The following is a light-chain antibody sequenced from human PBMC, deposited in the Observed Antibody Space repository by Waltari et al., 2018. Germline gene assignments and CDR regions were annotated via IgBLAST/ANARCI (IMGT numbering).Light chain of an antibody. CDR1: SLRRSF. CDR2: DKN. J-gene: IGLJ3*02. CDR3: SSRDSGNRHAVV. Sequence: SSVLTQDPSVSVALGQTVRITCQGDSLRRSFASWYQQRPGQAPILVISDKNSRPSGIPDRFSGSSSEDTASLTITATQAEDEAAYFCSSRDSGNRHAVVFCGGTKLTVL. V-gene: IGLV3-19*01.